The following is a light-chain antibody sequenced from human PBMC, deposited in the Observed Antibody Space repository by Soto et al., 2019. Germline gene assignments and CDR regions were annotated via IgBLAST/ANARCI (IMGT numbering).Light chain of an antibody. CDR1: SSVVGSYNL. Sequence: QSALTQPASVSGSPGQSITISCTGTSSVVGSYNLVSWYQQHPGKAPKLMIYEGSKRPSGVSNRFSGSKSGNTASLTISGLQAEDEADYYSCSYAGSSIPYVFGTGTKV. CDR2: EGS. V-gene: IGLV2-23*01. CDR3: CSYAGSSIPYV. J-gene: IGLJ1*01.